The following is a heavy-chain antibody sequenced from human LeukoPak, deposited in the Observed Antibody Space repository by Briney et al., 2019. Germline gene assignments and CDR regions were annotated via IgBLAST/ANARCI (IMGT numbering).Heavy chain of an antibody. Sequence: SETLSLTCTVSGGSISSSSYYWGWIRQPPGRGLEWIGSIYYSGSTYYNPSLKSRVTISVDTSKNQFSLKLSSVTAADTAVYYCARNDFWSGPPGYWGQGTLVTVSS. CDR3: ARNDFWSGPPGY. CDR1: GGSISSSSYY. J-gene: IGHJ4*02. CDR2: IYYSGST. V-gene: IGHV4-39*01. D-gene: IGHD3-3*01.